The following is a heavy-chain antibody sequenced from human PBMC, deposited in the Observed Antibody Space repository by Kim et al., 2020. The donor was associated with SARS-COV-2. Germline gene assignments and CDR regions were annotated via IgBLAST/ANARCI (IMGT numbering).Heavy chain of an antibody. J-gene: IGHJ4*02. D-gene: IGHD4-17*01. CDR1: GGSINNYY. V-gene: IGHV4-59*01. Sequence: SETLSLTCSVSGGSINNYYWSWVRQPPGKGLEWIGYVSYSGSTNYNPSLKSRVTISVDTSKNQFSLKLTSVAAADTAVYYCARVTTVIPFDYWGQGTLVTVSS. CDR3: ARVTTVIPFDY. CDR2: VSYSGST.